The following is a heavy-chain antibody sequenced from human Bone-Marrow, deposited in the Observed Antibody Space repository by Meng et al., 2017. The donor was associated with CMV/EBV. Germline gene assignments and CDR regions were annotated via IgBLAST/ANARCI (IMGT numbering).Heavy chain of an antibody. CDR3: ARGSKRCSSTSGYHGGYYYYGMDV. V-gene: IGHV4-34*01. CDR1: GGSFSGYY. D-gene: IGHD2-2*01. Sequence: GSLRLSCAVYGGSFSGYYWSWIRQPPGKGLEWNGEINHSGSTNYNPSLKSRVTISVDTSKNQFSLKLSSVTAADTAVYYCARGSKRCSSTSGYHGGYYYYGMDVWGQGTTVTVSS. J-gene: IGHJ6*02. CDR2: INHSGST.